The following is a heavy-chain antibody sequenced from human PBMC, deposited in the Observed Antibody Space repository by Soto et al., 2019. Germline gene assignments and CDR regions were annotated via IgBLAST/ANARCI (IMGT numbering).Heavy chain of an antibody. CDR3: AGGPGYCSGGSCYWVTFYYYMDV. CDR1: GGSISSYY. CDR2: IYYSGST. Sequence: SETLSLTCTVSGGSISSYYWSWIRQPPGKGLEWIGYIYYSGSTNYNPSLKSRVTISVDTSKNQFSLKLSSVTAADTAVYYCAGGPGYCSGGSCYWVTFYYYMDVWGKGTTVTVSS. V-gene: IGHV4-59*01. J-gene: IGHJ6*03. D-gene: IGHD2-15*01.